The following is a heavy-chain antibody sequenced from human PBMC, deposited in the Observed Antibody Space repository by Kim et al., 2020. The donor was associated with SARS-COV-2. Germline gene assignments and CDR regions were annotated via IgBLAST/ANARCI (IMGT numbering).Heavy chain of an antibody. CDR2: IYYSVST. Sequence: SETLSLTCTVSGGSISSYYWSWIRQPPGKGLEWIGYIYYSVSTNYNPSLKSRVTISVDTSKNQFSLKLSSVTAADTAVYYCARDKTWGYFDYWGQGTLVTVSS. CDR3: ARDKTWGYFDY. V-gene: IGHV4-59*01. J-gene: IGHJ4*02. D-gene: IGHD7-27*01. CDR1: GGSISSYY.